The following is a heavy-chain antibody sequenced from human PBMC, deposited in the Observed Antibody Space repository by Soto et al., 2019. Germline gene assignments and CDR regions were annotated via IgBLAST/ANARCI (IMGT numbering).Heavy chain of an antibody. J-gene: IGHJ5*02. CDR1: GGTFSSYA. D-gene: IGHD2-8*01. Sequence: QVQLVQSGAEVKKPGSSVKVSCKASGGTFSSYAINWVRQAPGQGLEWMGGIIPIFGTANYAQKFQGRVMITADEATSTAYMELSSLRSEDKAVYYCARDRYCNNGVCYQPWGQGTMVTVSP. CDR3: ARDRYCNNGVCYQP. V-gene: IGHV1-69*01. CDR2: IIPIFGTA.